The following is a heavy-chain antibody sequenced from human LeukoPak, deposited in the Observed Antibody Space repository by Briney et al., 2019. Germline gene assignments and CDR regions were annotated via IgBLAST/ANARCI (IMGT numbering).Heavy chain of an antibody. V-gene: IGHV5-10-1*04. Sequence: GESLKISRKGSGYHFTSYWISWVRQVPGKGLEWMGRIDPSDSYTNYSPSFQGQVTISADKSISTAYLQWRSLKASDTAMYYFARLVGVPAAGDYDYCDMDVWGKGTTVTVSS. J-gene: IGHJ6*04. CDR3: ARLVGVPAAGDYDYCDMDV. CDR1: GYHFTSYW. CDR2: IDPSDSYT. D-gene: IGHD2-2*01.